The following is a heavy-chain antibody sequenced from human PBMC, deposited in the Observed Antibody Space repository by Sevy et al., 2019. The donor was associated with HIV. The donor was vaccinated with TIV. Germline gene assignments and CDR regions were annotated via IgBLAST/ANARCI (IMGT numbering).Heavy chain of an antibody. Sequence: GGSLRLSCAASGFTFSSYAMHWVRQAPGKGLEWVAVISYDGSNKYYADSVKGRFTISRDNSKNTLYLQMNSLRAEDTAVYYCARRFGGYYYAFDLWGQGTMVTVSS. V-gene: IGHV3-30-3*01. CDR2: ISYDGSNK. CDR1: GFTFSSYA. CDR3: ARRFGGYYYAFDL. J-gene: IGHJ3*01. D-gene: IGHD3-22*01.